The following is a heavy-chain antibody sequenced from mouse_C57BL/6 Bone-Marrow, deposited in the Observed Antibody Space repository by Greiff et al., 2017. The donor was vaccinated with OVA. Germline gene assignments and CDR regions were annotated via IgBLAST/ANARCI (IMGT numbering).Heavy chain of an antibody. V-gene: IGHV1-4*01. J-gene: IGHJ2*01. Sequence: VQLQQSGAELARPGASVKMSCKASGYTFTSYTMHWVKQRPGQGLEWIGYINPSSGYTKYNQKFKDKATLTADKSSSTAYMQLRSLTSEDSAVYYCARKRGRFVDYWGQGTTLTVSS. CDR3: ARKRGRFVDY. CDR1: GYTFTSYT. CDR2: INPSSGYT. D-gene: IGHD4-1*01.